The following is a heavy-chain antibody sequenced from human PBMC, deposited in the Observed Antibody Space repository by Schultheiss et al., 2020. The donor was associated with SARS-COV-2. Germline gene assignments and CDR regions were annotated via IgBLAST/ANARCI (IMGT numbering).Heavy chain of an antibody. CDR2: IKQDGSEK. CDR3: ARQPEDFRGAPVSAFDI. V-gene: IGHV3-7*01. J-gene: IGHJ3*02. CDR1: GFTFSSYW. D-gene: IGHD1-14*01. Sequence: GGSLRLSCAASGFTFSSYWMSWVRQAPGKGLEWVANIKQDGSEKYYVDSVKGRFTISRDNSKNTLYLQMNSLRAEDTAVYYCARQPEDFRGAPVSAFDILGQGTMVTVSS.